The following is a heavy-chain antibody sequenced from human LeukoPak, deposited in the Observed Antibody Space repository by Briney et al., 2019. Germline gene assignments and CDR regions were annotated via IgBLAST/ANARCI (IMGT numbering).Heavy chain of an antibody. J-gene: IGHJ4*02. V-gene: IGHV3-48*03. CDR3: ARDVWGCSSTSCSWGAFDY. Sequence: GGSLRLSCAASGFTLSSYEMNWVRRAQGKGLEWISYIDISGSATHYADSVKGRFTISRDNAESSLYLQMNSLRAEDTAVYYCARDVWGCSSTSCSWGAFDYWGQGTLVTVSS. CDR1: GFTLSSYE. CDR2: IDISGSAT. D-gene: IGHD2-2*01.